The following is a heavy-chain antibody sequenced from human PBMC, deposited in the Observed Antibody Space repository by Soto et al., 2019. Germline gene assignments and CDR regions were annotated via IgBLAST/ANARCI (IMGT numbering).Heavy chain of an antibody. CDR1: GGSISSVGHY. J-gene: IGHJ6*02. CDR2: IYYSGST. D-gene: IGHD6-25*01. CDR3: ARESGGYDSSTRYGLDV. V-gene: IGHV4-31*03. Sequence: SDTLSLPCSVSGGSISSVGHYWTWIRQQPGKGLEWIGYIYYSGSTDYNPSLKSRVTISVDRSKNQFSLNLSSVTAADTAIYYCARESGGYDSSTRYGLDVWGQGTTVTVSS.